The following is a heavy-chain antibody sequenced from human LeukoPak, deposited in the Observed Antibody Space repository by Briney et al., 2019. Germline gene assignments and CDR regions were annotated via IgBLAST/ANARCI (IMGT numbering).Heavy chain of an antibody. J-gene: IGHJ4*02. CDR2: IYYSGST. V-gene: IGHV4-59*01. D-gene: IGHD4-17*01. CDR1: GGSFSGYY. Sequence: SETLSLTCAVYGGSFSGYYWSWIRQPPGKGLEWIGYIYYSGSTNYNPSLKSRVTISVDTSKNQFSLKLSSVTAADTAVYYCARAEGSPGDFDYWGQGTLVTVSS. CDR3: ARAEGSPGDFDY.